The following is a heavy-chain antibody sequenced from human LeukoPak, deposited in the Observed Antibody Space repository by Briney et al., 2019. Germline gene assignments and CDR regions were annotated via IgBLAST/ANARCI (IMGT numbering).Heavy chain of an antibody. CDR2: IYPGDSDT. CDR1: GYSFTSYW. Sequence: GDSLKISCKGSGYSFTSYWIGWVSQMPGKGLEWMGIIYPGDSDTTYSPSFQGQVIISADKSISTAYLQWSSLKASDTAMYYCARGHTAHDAFDIWGQGTMVTVSS. J-gene: IGHJ3*02. D-gene: IGHD2-21*01. CDR3: ARGHTAHDAFDI. V-gene: IGHV5-51*01.